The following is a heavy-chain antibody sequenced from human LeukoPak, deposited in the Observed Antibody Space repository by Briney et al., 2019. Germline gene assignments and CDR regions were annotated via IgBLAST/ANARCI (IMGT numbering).Heavy chain of an antibody. CDR1: GFTFSSYA. Sequence: GGSLRLSCAASGFTFSSYAMSWVRQAPGKGLEWVSSIYPRGDSTFYADSVKGRFTISRDNSKNALYLQMSSLRTEDTAIYYCAKDVVPDSGWDLDYWGQGTLVTVSS. CDR2: IYPRGDST. CDR3: AKDVVPDSGWDLDY. J-gene: IGHJ4*02. V-gene: IGHV3-23*01. D-gene: IGHD6-19*01.